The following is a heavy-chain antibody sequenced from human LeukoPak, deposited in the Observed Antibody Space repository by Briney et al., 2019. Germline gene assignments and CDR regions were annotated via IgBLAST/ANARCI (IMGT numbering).Heavy chain of an antibody. CDR3: ASSSSWSDY. V-gene: IGHV4-61*02. Sequence: PSQTLPLTCTVSGGSISSGRYYRSWIRQPAGKGLEWIGRIYTSGSTNYNPSLKSRVTISVDTSKNQFSLKLSSVTAADTAVYYCASSSSWSDYWGQGTLVTVSS. CDR1: GGSISSGRYY. J-gene: IGHJ4*02. D-gene: IGHD6-13*01. CDR2: IYTSGST.